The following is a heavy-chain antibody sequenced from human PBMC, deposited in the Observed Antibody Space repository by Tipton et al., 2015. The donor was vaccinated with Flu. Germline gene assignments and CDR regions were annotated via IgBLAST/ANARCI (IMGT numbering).Heavy chain of an antibody. CDR1: GFTFSSYA. CDR2: IIGGGVST. J-gene: IGHJ6*02. D-gene: IGHD3-3*01. CDR3: VRAGYYDIYALDV. V-gene: IGHV3-23*01. Sequence: SGFTFSSYAMSWVRQAPGKGLEWVSAIIGGGVSTYYADSVKGRFTISRDNSKNTLYLQMNSLRAEDTAVYYCVRAGYYDIYALDVWGRGTTVTVSS.